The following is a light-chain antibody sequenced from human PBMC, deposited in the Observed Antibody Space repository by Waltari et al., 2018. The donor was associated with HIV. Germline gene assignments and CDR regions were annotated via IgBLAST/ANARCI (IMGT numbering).Light chain of an antibody. V-gene: IGLV2-14*01. CDR3: SSYTSSSSRV. J-gene: IGLJ2*01. Sequence: QSALTQPASVSGSPGQSITISCTGTSSDVGAYNYVSWYQQHPGKAPKLLIFEVSNRPSGVPNSVSGAKSGNTASLAISGLQAEDEADYYCSSYTSSSSRVFGGGTKLTVL. CDR1: SSDVGAYNY. CDR2: EVS.